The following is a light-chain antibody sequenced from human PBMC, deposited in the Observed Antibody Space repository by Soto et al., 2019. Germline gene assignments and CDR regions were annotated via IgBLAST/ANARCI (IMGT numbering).Light chain of an antibody. V-gene: IGKV3-11*01. CDR1: QSISIY. CDR3: QNRDNWPPLT. CDR2: DTS. J-gene: IGKJ4*01. Sequence: EIVLTQSPATLSLSPGERATLSCRASQSISIYLAWYQQKPGQAPRLLIYDTSNRAPGIPARFRGGGSGTDFTLTISSLEPEDSAVYYCQNRDNWPPLTFGGGTSVEIK.